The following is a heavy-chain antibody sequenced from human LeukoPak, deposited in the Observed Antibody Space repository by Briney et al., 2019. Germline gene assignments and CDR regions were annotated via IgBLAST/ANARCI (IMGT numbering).Heavy chain of an antibody. V-gene: IGHV3-23*01. Sequence: CXASGFTLSSYAMSWVRQAPGKGLEWVSAISDTGNTYHADSVKGRFTISRDGSKNTLFLQMNRLRPEDAAVYYCGXXXXXXXXXAFCYPFDYWGLGTLVTVSS. CDR1: GFTLSSYA. J-gene: IGHJ4*02. CDR2: ISDTGNT. D-gene: IGHD3-3*02. CDR3: GXXXXXXXXXAFCYPFDY.